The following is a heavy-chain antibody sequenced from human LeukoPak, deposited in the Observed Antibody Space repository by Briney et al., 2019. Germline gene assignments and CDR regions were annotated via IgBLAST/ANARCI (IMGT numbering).Heavy chain of an antibody. V-gene: IGHV3-23*01. Sequence: GGSLRLSCAASGFTFSSYAMSWVRQAPGKGLEWVSAISGSGGSTYYADSVKGRFTIPRDNSKNTLYLQMNSLRAVDTAVYYCAKDSNPAGAGELFAYWGQGTLVTVSS. CDR3: AKDSNPAGAGELFAY. CDR2: ISGSGGST. CDR1: GFTFSSYA. J-gene: IGHJ4*02. D-gene: IGHD3-10*01.